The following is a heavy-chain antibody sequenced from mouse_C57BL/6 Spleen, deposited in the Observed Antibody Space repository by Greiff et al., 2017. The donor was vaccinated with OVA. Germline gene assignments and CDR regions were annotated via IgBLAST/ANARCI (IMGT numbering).Heavy chain of an antibody. CDR2: INPNYGTT. Sequence: VQLQQSGPELVKPGASVKISCKASGYSFTDYNMNWVKQSNGKSLEWIGVINPNYGTTSYNQKFKGKATLTGDQSSSPAYMQLNSLTSEDSAVYYCARGGEYWGRNSLFDYWGQGTTLTVSS. CDR3: ARGGEYWGRNSLFDY. J-gene: IGHJ2*01. D-gene: IGHD5-2*01. V-gene: IGHV1-39*01. CDR1: GYSFTDYN.